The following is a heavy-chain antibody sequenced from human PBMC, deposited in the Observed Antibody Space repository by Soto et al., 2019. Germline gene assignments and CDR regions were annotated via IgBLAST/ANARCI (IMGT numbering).Heavy chain of an antibody. CDR3: ARLPTTVIRDFDD. Sequence: GGSLRLSCAASGFTFSSYSMNWVRQAPGKGLEWVSYISNGGSTIYYADSVKGRFTISRDNARNSLYLQMNSLRAEDTAVYYCARLPTTVIRDFDDWGQGTLVTVSS. CDR1: GFTFSSYS. V-gene: IGHV3-48*01. CDR2: ISNGGSTI. J-gene: IGHJ4*02. D-gene: IGHD4-17*01.